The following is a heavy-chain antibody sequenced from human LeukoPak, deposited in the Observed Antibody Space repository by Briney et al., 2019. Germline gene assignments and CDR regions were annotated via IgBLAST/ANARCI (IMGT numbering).Heavy chain of an antibody. J-gene: IGHJ4*02. CDR3: ARRHYYDSSGYYYRRPKGYYFDY. Sequence: PSETLSLTCTVSGGSISSYYWSWIRQPPGKGLEWIGYIYYSGSTSYNPSLKSRVTISVDTSKKQFSLKLSSVTAADTAVYYCARRHYYDSSGYYYRRPKGYYFDYWGQGTLVTVSS. V-gene: IGHV4-59*12. CDR2: IYYSGST. D-gene: IGHD3-22*01. CDR1: GGSISSYY.